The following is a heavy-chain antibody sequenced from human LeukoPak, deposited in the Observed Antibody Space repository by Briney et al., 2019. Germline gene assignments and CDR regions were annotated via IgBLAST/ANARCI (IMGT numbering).Heavy chain of an antibody. V-gene: IGHV4-38-2*02. CDR1: GYSISSGYY. CDR3: AREREGPYGYLDY. D-gene: IGHD4-17*01. CDR2: IYHSGST. Sequence: SETLSLTCTVSGYSISSGYYWGWIRQPPGKGLEWIGSIYHSGSTYYNPSLKSRVTISVDTSKNQFSLKLSSVTAADTGVYYCAREREGPYGYLDYWGQGTLVTVSS. J-gene: IGHJ4*02.